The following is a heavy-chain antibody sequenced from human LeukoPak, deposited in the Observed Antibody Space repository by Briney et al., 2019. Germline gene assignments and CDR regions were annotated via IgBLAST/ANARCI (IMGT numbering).Heavy chain of an antibody. CDR1: GFTFSSYA. CDR2: ISYDGSNK. D-gene: IGHD3-22*01. Sequence: GGSLRLSCAASGFTFSSYAMHWVRQAPGKGLEWVAVISYDGSNKYYADSMKGRFTISRDNSKNTLYLQMNSLRAEDTAVYYCARGLDYYDSSGLWGQGTLVTVSS. J-gene: IGHJ4*02. V-gene: IGHV3-30-3*01. CDR3: ARGLDYYDSSGL.